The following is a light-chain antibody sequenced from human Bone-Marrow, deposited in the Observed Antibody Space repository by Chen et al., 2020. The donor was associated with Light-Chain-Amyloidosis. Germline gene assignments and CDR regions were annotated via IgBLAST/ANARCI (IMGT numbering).Light chain of an antibody. J-gene: IGLJ3*02. CDR3: CAYAGRSSVV. Sequence: QSALTQPASVSGSPGQSITISCTGRRGDIGTYDFVSWYQQFPGKAPKLMIYEAIKRPSGVSDRFSGSKSGDTASLTISGLQAEDEADYYCCAYAGRSSVVFGGGTKLTVL. V-gene: IGLV2-23*01. CDR2: EAI. CDR1: RGDIGTYDF.